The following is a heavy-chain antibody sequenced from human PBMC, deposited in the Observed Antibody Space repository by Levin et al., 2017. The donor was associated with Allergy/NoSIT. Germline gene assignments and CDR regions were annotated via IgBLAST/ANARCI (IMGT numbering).Heavy chain of an antibody. CDR2: ISSSSSYI. J-gene: IGHJ3*02. V-gene: IGHV3-21*01. Sequence: LSLTCAASGFTFSSYSMNWVRQAPGKGLEWVSSISSSSSYIYYADSVKGRFTISRDNAKNSLYLQMNSLRAEDTAVYYCARDEGVLRYFDWLLYDAFDIWGQGTMVTVSS. D-gene: IGHD3-9*01. CDR3: ARDEGVLRYFDWLLYDAFDI. CDR1: GFTFSSYS.